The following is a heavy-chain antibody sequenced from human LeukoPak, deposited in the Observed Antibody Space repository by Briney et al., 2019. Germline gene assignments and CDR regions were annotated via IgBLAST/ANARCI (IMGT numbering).Heavy chain of an antibody. V-gene: IGHV3-23*01. CDR1: GFTFSSYA. Sequence: GGSLRLSCAASGFTFSSYAMTWARQAPGKGLEWVSAIGSSTHYADSVRGRFTISRDNSKNTLYLQMNSLRAEDTAVYYCAKARYYGDYSDHWGQGTLVTVSS. J-gene: IGHJ4*02. CDR2: IGSST. D-gene: IGHD4-17*01. CDR3: AKARYYGDYSDH.